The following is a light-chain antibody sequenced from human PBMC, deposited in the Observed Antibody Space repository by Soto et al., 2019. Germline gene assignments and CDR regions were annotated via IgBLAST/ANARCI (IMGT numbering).Light chain of an antibody. J-gene: IGLJ1*01. CDR2: EVS. V-gene: IGLV2-8*01. Sequence: QSALTQPPSASGSPGQSVTISCTGTSSDVGGSDYVSWYQQHPGKAPKLMIYEVSKRPSGVPDRFSGSKSGNTASLTVSGIQAEDEADYYCTSYVGGNNFVFGTGTKLTVL. CDR1: SSDVGGSDY. CDR3: TSYVGGNNFV.